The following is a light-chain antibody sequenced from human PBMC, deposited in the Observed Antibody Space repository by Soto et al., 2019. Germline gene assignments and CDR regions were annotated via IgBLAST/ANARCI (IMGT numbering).Light chain of an antibody. V-gene: IGKV3-15*01. Sequence: IVMTHSPDTLSVSTRERATLYCRASQSVSIDLAWYQQTPGQAPRLLIYGASTRATGVPPTFSGSASGTEFTLTISSLQSEDFTVYYCQQYNKWPLTFGQGTKADI. CDR1: QSVSID. J-gene: IGKJ1*01. CDR2: GAS. CDR3: QQYNKWPLT.